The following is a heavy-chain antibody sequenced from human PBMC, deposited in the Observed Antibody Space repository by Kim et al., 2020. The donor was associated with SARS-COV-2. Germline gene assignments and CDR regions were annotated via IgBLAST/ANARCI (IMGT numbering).Heavy chain of an antibody. V-gene: IGHV1-2*02. Sequence: ASVKVSCKASGYTFTGYYLHWVRQAPGQGLEWMGWINPNSGDTSYAQKFQARVTVTRDTSITTAFLELSRLRSDDTAVYYCAREMTTVTTPHDYWGQGTLVTVSS. J-gene: IGHJ4*02. CDR3: AREMTTVTTPHDY. CDR2: INPNSGDT. D-gene: IGHD4-17*01. CDR1: GYTFTGYY.